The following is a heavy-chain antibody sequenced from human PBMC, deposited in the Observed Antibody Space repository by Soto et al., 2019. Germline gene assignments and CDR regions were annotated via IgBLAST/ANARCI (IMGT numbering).Heavy chain of an antibody. V-gene: IGHV4-59*08. CDR1: GASISSYH. D-gene: IGHD6-6*01. CDR2: IYYSGST. Sequence: SETLSLTCTVSGASISSYHWTWIRQPPGKRLEWIGYIYYSGSTNYNPSLKSRVTISVDTSKNQFSLKLTSVTAADTAVYYCAGDSSSSRFFYWAQGTLVTVSS. J-gene: IGHJ4*02. CDR3: AGDSSSSRFFY.